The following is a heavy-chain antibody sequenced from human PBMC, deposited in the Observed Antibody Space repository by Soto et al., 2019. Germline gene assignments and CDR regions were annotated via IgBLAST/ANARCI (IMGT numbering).Heavy chain of an antibody. J-gene: IGHJ4*02. V-gene: IGHV1-3*04. CDR3: ARERSSSSWYIFDY. CDR1: GYTFTSYA. Sequence: ASVKVSCKASGYTFTSYAMHWVRQAPGQRLEWMGWINTGNGNTKYSQKFQGRVTITRDTSASTAYMELSSLRSEDTAVYYCARERSSSSWYIFDYWGQGTLVTVSS. CDR2: INTGNGNT. D-gene: IGHD6-13*01.